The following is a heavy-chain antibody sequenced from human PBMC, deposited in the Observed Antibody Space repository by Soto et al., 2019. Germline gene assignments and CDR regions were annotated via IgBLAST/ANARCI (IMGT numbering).Heavy chain of an antibody. CDR3: AGVRRSLPYYDFWSGYYKSEAHDAFDI. CDR1: GFTFSSYW. Sequence: PGGSLRLSCAASGFTFSSYWMSWVRQAPGKGLEWVANIKQDGSEKYYVDSVKGRFTISRDNAKNSLYLQTNSLRAEDTAVYHCAGVRRSLPYYDFWSGYYKSEAHDAFDIWGQGTMVTVSS. CDR2: IKQDGSEK. D-gene: IGHD3-3*01. J-gene: IGHJ3*02. V-gene: IGHV3-7*01.